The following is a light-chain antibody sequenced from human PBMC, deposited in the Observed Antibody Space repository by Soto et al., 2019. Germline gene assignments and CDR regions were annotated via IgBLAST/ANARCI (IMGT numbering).Light chain of an antibody. Sequence: EIVLTQSPATLSLSPGERATLSCRASQSVISSLAWYQQKHGQAPRLLLYDASNRATGIPARFSGSGSGTYFTLTISSLEPEDFAFYYCQQRSNWPLTFGGGTKVEIK. CDR2: DAS. CDR3: QQRSNWPLT. J-gene: IGKJ4*01. V-gene: IGKV3-11*01. CDR1: QSVISS.